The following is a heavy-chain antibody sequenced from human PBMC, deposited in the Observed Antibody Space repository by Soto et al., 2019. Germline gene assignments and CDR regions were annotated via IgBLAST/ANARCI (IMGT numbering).Heavy chain of an antibody. V-gene: IGHV3-7*01. CDR1: GFTFSSYW. J-gene: IGHJ3*02. Sequence: PGGSLRLSCAASGFTFSSYWMSWVRQAPGKGLEWVANIKQDGSEKYYVDSVKGRFTISRDNAKNSLYLQMNSLRADDTAVYYCARRPYHYDFAFDIWGQGTMVTVSS. CDR2: IKQDGSEK. D-gene: IGHD3-3*01. CDR3: ARRPYHYDFAFDI.